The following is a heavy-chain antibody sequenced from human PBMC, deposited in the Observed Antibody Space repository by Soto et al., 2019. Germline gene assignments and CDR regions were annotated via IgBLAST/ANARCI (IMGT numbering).Heavy chain of an antibody. V-gene: IGHV4-39*01. CDR2: IYYSGST. CDR1: GGSISSSSYY. CDR3: ARGGQLEKGLRSYYYYYYMDV. Sequence: SETLSLTCTVSGGSISSSSYYWGWIRQPPGKGLEWIGSIYYSGSTYYNPSLKSRVTISVDTSKNQFSLKLSSVTAAETAVYYCARGGQLEKGLRSYYYYYYMDVWGKGTTVTVSS. J-gene: IGHJ6*03. D-gene: IGHD3-16*01.